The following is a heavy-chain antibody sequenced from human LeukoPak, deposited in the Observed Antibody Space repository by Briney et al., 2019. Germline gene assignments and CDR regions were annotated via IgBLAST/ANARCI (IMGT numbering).Heavy chain of an antibody. D-gene: IGHD6-19*01. Sequence: GASVKVSCKASGGTFSSYAISWVRQAPGQGLEWMGGIIPIFGTANYAQKFQGRVTITADESTSTAHMELSSLRSEDTAVYYCARASQWLVPEGRWFDPWGQGTLVTVSS. CDR1: GGTFSSYA. CDR3: ARASQWLVPEGRWFDP. J-gene: IGHJ5*02. CDR2: IIPIFGTA. V-gene: IGHV1-69*13.